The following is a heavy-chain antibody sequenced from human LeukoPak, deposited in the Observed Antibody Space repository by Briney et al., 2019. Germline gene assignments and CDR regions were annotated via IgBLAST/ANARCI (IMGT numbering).Heavy chain of an antibody. J-gene: IGHJ4*02. CDR1: GGSFSGHY. CDR2: NTHTGIT. V-gene: IGHV4-34*01. D-gene: IGHD2-2*01. Sequence: SETLSLTCAVYGGSFSGHYWTWIRQAPGKGLEWIGENTHTGITNYNPSLKSRVTISVDTYKNQFSLKLTSVSAADTAVYHCARGRTGAAALDFWGPGTLVTVSS. CDR3: ARGRTGAAALDF.